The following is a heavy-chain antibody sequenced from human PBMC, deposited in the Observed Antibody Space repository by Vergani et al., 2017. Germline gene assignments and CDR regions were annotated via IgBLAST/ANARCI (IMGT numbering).Heavy chain of an antibody. D-gene: IGHD3-10*02. J-gene: IGHJ3*02. V-gene: IGHV3-33*08. CDR2: IWYDGSNK. Sequence: QVQLVESGGGLVKPGGSLRLSCAASGFTFSSYGMHWVRQAPGKGLEWVAVIWYDGSNKYYADSVKGRFTISRDNSKNTLYLQMNSLRAEDTAVYYCARDARNLFAFDIWGQGTMVTVSS. CDR3: ARDARNLFAFDI. CDR1: GFTFSSYG.